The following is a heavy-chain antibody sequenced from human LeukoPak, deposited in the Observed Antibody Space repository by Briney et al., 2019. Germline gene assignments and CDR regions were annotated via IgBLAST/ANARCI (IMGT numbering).Heavy chain of an antibody. D-gene: IGHD2-2*01. J-gene: IGHJ4*02. V-gene: IGHV1-2*02. CDR2: INPNSGGT. CDR3: ARDEGYCSSTSCYGTPIQNYYFDY. Sequence: GASVKVSCKASGYTFTGYYMHWVRQAPGQGLEWMGWINPNSGGTNYAQKFQGRVTMTRDTSISTAYTELSRLRSDDTAVYYCARDEGYCSSTSCYGTPIQNYYFDYWGQGTLVTVSS. CDR1: GYTFTGYY.